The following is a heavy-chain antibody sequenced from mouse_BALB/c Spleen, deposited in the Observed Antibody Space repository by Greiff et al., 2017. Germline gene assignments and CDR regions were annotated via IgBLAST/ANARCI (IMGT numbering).Heavy chain of an antibody. CDR2: INPSTGYT. V-gene: IGHV1-7*01. CDR1: GYTFTSYW. CDR3: ASVYGNYGAMDY. Sequence: VKLQESGAELAKPGASVKMSCKASGYTFTSYWMHWVKQRPGQGLEWIGYINPSTGYTEYNQKFKDKATLTADKSSSTAYMQLSSLTSEDSAVYYCASVYGNYGAMDYWGQGTSVTVSS. D-gene: IGHD2-1*01. J-gene: IGHJ4*01.